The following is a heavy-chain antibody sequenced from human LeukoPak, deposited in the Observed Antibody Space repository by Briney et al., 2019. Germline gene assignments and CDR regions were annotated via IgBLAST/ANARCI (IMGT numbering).Heavy chain of an antibody. CDR2: ISRGSTI. CDR1: GFRFSSYS. J-gene: IGHJ4*02. CDR3: ARQTGTGDEH. V-gene: IGHV3-48*04. Sequence: GGSLRLSCAAYGFRFSSYSMNWVRQGPGKGLEWVSYISRGSTIYYPDSVKGRFTISRDNAKNSLYLQMTSLRAEDTAVYYCARQTGTGDEHWGQGTLVTVSS. D-gene: IGHD1-1*01.